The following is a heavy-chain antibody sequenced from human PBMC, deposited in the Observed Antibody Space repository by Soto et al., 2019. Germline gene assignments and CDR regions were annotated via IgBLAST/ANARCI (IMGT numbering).Heavy chain of an antibody. Sequence: QVQLQQWGAGLLKPSETLSLTCAVYGGSFSGYYWSWIRQPPGKGLEWIGEINHSGSTNYNPSLKSRVTIPGDTSKYQFSLKLSSVTAADTAVYYWARGRGSSLYKIIKGGWFDPCGQGTLVTVSS. J-gene: IGHJ5*02. CDR1: GGSFSGYY. D-gene: IGHD6-13*01. CDR3: ARGRGSSLYKIIKGGWFDP. V-gene: IGHV4-34*01. CDR2: INHSGST.